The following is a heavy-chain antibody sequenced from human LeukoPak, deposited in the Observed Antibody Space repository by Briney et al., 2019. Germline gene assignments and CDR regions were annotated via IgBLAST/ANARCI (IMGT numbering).Heavy chain of an antibody. Sequence: GGSLRLSCAASGFTFTRYTMHWVRQAPGKGLEWVAVVLYDASKQYYADSVKGRFTLSRDNSKNTLSLQMNTLRADDTAVYYCVRDNYGGILDLWGQGTLVTVSS. CDR1: GFTFTRYT. D-gene: IGHD2-21*01. CDR2: VLYDASKQ. CDR3: VRDNYGGILDL. V-gene: IGHV3-30*04. J-gene: IGHJ4*02.